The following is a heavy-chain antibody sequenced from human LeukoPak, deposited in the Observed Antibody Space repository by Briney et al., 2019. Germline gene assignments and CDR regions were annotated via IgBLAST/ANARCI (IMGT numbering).Heavy chain of an antibody. D-gene: IGHD3-10*01. CDR2: IYTSGST. CDR3: ARAGYGSGSYRGYYYYYMDV. V-gene: IGHV4-61*02. J-gene: IGHJ6*03. CDR1: GGSISSGSYY. Sequence: SETLSLTCTVSGGSISSGSYYWSWIRQPAGKGLEWIGRIYTSGSTNYNPSLKSRVTISVDTSKNQFSLKLSSVTAADTAVYYCARAGYGSGSYRGYYYYYMDVWGKGTTVTISS.